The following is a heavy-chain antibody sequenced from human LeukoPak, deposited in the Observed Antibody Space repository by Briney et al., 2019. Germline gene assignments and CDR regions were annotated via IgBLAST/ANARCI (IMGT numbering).Heavy chain of an antibody. V-gene: IGHV3-30*04. Sequence: GRSLTLYCAASGVNFSSYTMHWLRQPPGKGLERVAVISYDGSNKYYADSVKGRFTISRDNSKNTLYLQMNSLRAEDTAVYYCARGGHSSGYYYAFDYWGQGTLVTVSS. D-gene: IGHD3-22*01. J-gene: IGHJ4*02. CDR1: GVNFSSYT. CDR3: ARGGHSSGYYYAFDY. CDR2: ISYDGSNK.